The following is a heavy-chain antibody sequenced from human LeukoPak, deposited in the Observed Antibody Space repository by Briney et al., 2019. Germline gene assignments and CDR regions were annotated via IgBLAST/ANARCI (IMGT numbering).Heavy chain of an antibody. CDR3: ARDFPYGSGSYWFDP. CDR1: GGSISSYY. Sequence: MTSETLSLTCTVSGGSISSYYWSWIRQPAGKGLGWIGRIYTSGSTNYNPSLKSRVTMSVDTSKNQFSLKLSSVTAADTAVYYCARDFPYGSGSYWFDPWGQGTLVTVSS. D-gene: IGHD3-10*01. J-gene: IGHJ5*02. CDR2: IYTSGST. V-gene: IGHV4-4*07.